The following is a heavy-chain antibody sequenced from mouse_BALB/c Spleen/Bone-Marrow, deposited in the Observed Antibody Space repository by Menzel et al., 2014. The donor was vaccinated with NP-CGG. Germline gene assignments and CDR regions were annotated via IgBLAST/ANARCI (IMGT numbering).Heavy chain of an antibody. V-gene: IGHV1S16*01. Sequence: QVQLQQSGAELVKPGASVKLSCKASGYTFTSYYMYWVKQRPGQGLEWIGEINPGNGGSDFNEKFKIKATLTVDKSSSTAYMQLSSLTSEDSAVYYCTTSRGYNWFAYWGQGTLVTVSA. CDR2: INPGNGGS. CDR1: GYTFTSYY. J-gene: IGHJ3*01. CDR3: TTSRGYNWFAY. D-gene: IGHD2-2*01.